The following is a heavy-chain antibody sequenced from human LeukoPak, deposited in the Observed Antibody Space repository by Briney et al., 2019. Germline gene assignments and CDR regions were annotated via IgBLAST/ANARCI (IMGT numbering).Heavy chain of an antibody. J-gene: IGHJ4*02. CDR3: ASEAGY. CDR1: GFTFSNYW. Sequence: GGSLRLSCAASGFTFSNYWMHWVRQAPGKGLVWVSRINTDGSSTSYADSVKGRFTISRDNAKNTFFLQMNSLRVEDTAVYYCASEAGYWGQGTLVTVSS. CDR2: INTDGSST. D-gene: IGHD3-10*01. V-gene: IGHV3-74*01.